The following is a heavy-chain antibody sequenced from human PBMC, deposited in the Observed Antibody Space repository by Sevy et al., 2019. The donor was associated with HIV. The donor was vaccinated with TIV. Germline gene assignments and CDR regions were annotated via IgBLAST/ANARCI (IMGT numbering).Heavy chain of an antibody. CDR2: ISWDGGIK. J-gene: IGHJ4*02. D-gene: IGHD2-15*01. CDR1: GFTFDDYA. CDR3: VKDSARYCIGLSCYSYCLVN. Sequence: GGSLRLSCAASGFTFDDYAMHWVRQGPGKGLEWVSLISWDGGIKYYVDSVRGRFTISRDTSKNSLYLQMNSVRVEDTALYYCVKDSARYCIGLSCYSYCLVNWGQGTLVTDSS. V-gene: IGHV3-43D*04.